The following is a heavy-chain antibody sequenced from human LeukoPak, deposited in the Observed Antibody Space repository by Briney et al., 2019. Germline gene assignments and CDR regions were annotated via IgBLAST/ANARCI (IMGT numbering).Heavy chain of an antibody. J-gene: IGHJ4*02. D-gene: IGHD6-19*01. CDR3: AKDLAVAGTGGGFDY. V-gene: IGHV3-23*01. CDR1: GFTFSLEA. Sequence: GGSLRLSCAASGFTFSLEAMSWVRQAPGKGLEWGSSMSGTGDNTHYADSVKGRFTISRDTSKNTLYLQMNSLRVEDTALYFCAKDLAVAGTGGGFDYWGQGTLVTVSS. CDR2: MSGTGDNT.